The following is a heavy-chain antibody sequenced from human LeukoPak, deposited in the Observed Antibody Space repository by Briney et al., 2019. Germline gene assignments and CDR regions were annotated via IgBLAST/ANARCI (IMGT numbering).Heavy chain of an antibody. V-gene: IGHV3-74*01. CDR3: ARGGFSHGFDI. CDR1: GFTFTSYW. CDR2: INNDGTDT. J-gene: IGHJ3*02. Sequence: PGGSLRFSCAASGFTFTSYWIHWVRQAPGKGLVWVSRINNDGTDTIYADSVRGRFTISRDNAKNTLYLQMNSLGVEDTAVYYCARGGFSHGFDIWGQGTMVTVSS.